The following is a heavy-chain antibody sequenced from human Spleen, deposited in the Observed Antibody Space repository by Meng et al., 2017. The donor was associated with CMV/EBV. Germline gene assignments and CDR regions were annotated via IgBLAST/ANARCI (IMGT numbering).Heavy chain of an antibody. J-gene: IGHJ3*02. Sequence: GGSLRLSCAASGFTFDDYAMNWVRLPPGKRLEWVSSISSSSSYIYYADLVKGRFTISRDNAKNSLSLQMNSLRAEDTAIYYCARDLSAAGAFDIWGQGTMVTVSS. CDR2: ISSSSSYI. CDR1: GFTFDDYA. V-gene: IGHV3-21*01. D-gene: IGHD3-10*01. CDR3: ARDLSAAGAFDI.